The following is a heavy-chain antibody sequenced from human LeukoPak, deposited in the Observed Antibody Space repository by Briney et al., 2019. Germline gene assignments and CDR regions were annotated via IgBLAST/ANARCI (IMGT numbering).Heavy chain of an antibody. V-gene: IGHV1-46*02. J-gene: IGHJ4*02. D-gene: IGHD6-19*01. Sequence: ASVKVSCKASGYTFNNYYMYWVRQAPGQGLEWMGMINPSGGGTSYAQKFQGRVTMTRDTSTRTVYMEVSSLKPEDTAMYYCARQGAYSSAIGMGYWGQGTLVTVSS. CDR1: GYTFNNYY. CDR3: ARQGAYSSAIGMGY. CDR2: INPSGGGT.